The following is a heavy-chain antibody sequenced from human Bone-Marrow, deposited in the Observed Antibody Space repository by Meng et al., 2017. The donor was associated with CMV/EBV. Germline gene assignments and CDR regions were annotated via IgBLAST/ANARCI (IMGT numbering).Heavy chain of an antibody. CDR2: INPNGGGT. CDR1: GYTFTGYY. CDR3: AREVGVIVSYASDI. Sequence: ASVKVSCKASGYTFTGYYMHWVRQAPGQAPEWLGWINPNGGGTNYARKFQDRVAMTRDTSISTAYMELSRLRYDDTAVHYCAREVGVIVSYASDIWGQGTMVTV. D-gene: IGHD3-16*02. J-gene: IGHJ3*02. V-gene: IGHV1-2*02.